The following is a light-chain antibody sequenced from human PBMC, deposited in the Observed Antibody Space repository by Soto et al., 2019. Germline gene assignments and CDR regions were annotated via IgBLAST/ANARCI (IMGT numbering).Light chain of an antibody. Sequence: SYELTQPPSVSVARGQTARITCGGDNIGSKSVHWYQQKAGQAPVLVVYDDSDRPSGIPERFSGSNSGNTATLTISRVEAGDEADYYCQVLDDGGDRGVIFGGGTKLTVL. J-gene: IGLJ2*01. CDR3: QVLDDGGDRGVI. CDR1: NIGSKS. V-gene: IGLV3-21*02. CDR2: DDS.